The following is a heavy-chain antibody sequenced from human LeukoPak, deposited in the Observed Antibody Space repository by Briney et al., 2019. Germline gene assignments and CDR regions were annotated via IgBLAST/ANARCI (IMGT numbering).Heavy chain of an antibody. D-gene: IGHD3-22*01. CDR1: GFTFNDYY. CDR2: ISSSGSTI. J-gene: IGHJ4*02. V-gene: IGHV3-11*04. CDR3: ARENDSSGYYGGEYYFDY. Sequence: GGSLRLSCAASGFTFNDYYMSWIRQAPGKGLEWVSYISSSGSTIYYADSVKGRFTISRDNAKNSLYLQMNSLRAEDTAVYYCARENDSSGYYGGEYYFDYWGQGTLVTVSS.